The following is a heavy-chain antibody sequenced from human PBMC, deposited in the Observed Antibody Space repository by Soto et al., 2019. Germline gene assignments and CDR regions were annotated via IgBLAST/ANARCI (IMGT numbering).Heavy chain of an antibody. J-gene: IGHJ5*02. D-gene: IGHD3-10*01. CDR3: VRGIRIIMVRGVTNGFDP. CDR1: GYSIGSGYY. CDR2: IYHNGST. Sequence: SETLSLTCAVSGYSIGSGYYWGWIRQSPGKGLEWIGSIYHNGSTYYNPSPKSRVTISVDTSKNQFFLNLSSVTAADTAVYYCVRGIRIIMVRGVTNGFDPWGQGTLVTVSS. V-gene: IGHV4-38-2*01.